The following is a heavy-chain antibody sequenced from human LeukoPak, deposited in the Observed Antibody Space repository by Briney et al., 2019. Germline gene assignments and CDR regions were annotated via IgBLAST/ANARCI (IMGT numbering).Heavy chain of an antibody. V-gene: IGHV4-4*07. J-gene: IGHJ4*02. CDR2: IYASGST. CDR1: GGSISSYY. CDR3: ARDRIVGYCTGGSCYGPIDY. D-gene: IGHD2-15*01. Sequence: PSETLSLTCTVSGGSISSYYWSWIRQPAGKGLEWIGRIYASGSTNYNPSLKSRVTMSVDMSKNQLSLKLDSVTAADTAVYYCARDRIVGYCTGGSCYGPIDYWGQGTLVTVSS.